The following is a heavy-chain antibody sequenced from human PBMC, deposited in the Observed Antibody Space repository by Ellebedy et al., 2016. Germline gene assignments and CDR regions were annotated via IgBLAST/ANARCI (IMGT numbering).Heavy chain of an antibody. CDR2: IIPILGIA. J-gene: IGHJ4*02. Sequence: ASVKVSCKASGGTFSSYAISWVRQAPGQGLEWMGRIIPILGIANYAQKFQGRVTITADKSTSTAYMELSSLRSEDTAVYYCARDRGYCSGGSCYAREGLPDYWGQGTLVTVSS. D-gene: IGHD2-15*01. V-gene: IGHV1-69*04. CDR1: GGTFSSYA. CDR3: ARDRGYCSGGSCYAREGLPDY.